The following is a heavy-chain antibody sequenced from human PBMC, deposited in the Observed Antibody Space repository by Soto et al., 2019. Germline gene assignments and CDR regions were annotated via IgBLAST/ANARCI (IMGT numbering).Heavy chain of an antibody. D-gene: IGHD2-15*01. CDR2: INSDGSST. CDR3: VTTSLVVAAATREDY. Sequence: EVQLVESGGGLVQPGGSLRLSCAASGFTFSSYWMHWVRQAPGKGLVWVSRINSDGSSTSYADSVKGRFTISRDNAKNTLYLQMNSLRAEDTAVYYCVTTSLVVAAATREDYWGQGTLVTVPS. V-gene: IGHV3-74*01. CDR1: GFTFSSYW. J-gene: IGHJ4*02.